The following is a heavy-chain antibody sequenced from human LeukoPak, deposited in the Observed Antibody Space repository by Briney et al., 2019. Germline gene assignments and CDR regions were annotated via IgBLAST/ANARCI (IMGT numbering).Heavy chain of an antibody. CDR2: IIPILGIA. CDR1: GGTFSSYA. J-gene: IGHJ4*02. Sequence: ASVKVSCKASGGTFSSYAISWVRQAPGQGLEWMGRIIPILGIANYAQKFQGRVTITADKSTSTAYMELSSLRSGDTAVYYCAGDRYYDSSGYYRFDYWGQGTLVTVSS. D-gene: IGHD3-22*01. CDR3: AGDRYYDSSGYYRFDY. V-gene: IGHV1-69*04.